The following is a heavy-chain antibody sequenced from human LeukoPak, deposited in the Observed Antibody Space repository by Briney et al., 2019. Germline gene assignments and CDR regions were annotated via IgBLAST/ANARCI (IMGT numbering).Heavy chain of an antibody. CDR2: MNPNSGNT. J-gene: IGHJ4*02. V-gene: IGHV1-8*01. CDR3: AKRGYSYGEFDY. CDR1: GYTFTSYD. D-gene: IGHD5-18*01. Sequence: ASVKVSCKASGYTFTSYDINWVRQATGQGPEWTGWMNPNSGNTGYAQKFQGRVTMTRNTSISTAYMELSSLRSEDTAVYYCAKRGYSYGEFDYWGQGTLVTVSS.